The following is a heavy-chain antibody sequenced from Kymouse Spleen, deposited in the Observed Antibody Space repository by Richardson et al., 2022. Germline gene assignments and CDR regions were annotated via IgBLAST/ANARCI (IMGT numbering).Heavy chain of an antibody. Sequence: EVQLVESGGGLVQPGRSLRLSCAASGFTFDDYAMHWVRQAPGKGLEWVSGISWNSGSIGYADSVKGRFTISRDNAKNSLYLQMNSLRAEDTALYYCAKVPGYSSGFDYWGQGTLVTVSS. CDR3: AKVPGYSSGFDY. CDR2: ISWNSGSI. D-gene: IGHD6-19*01. CDR1: GFTFDDYA. V-gene: IGHV3-9*01. J-gene: IGHJ4*02.